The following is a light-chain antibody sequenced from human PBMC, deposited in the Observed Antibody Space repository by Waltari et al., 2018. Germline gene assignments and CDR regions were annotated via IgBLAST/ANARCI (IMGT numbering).Light chain of an antibody. Sequence: EIAMTQSPATLSVSPGERATLSCRASPSVSRHLAWYQQKPGQAPRLLIYGASTRATGIPARFSGSGSGTEFTLTISSLQSEDFAVYYCQQYNNWPPSWTFGQGTKVEIK. CDR2: GAS. J-gene: IGKJ1*01. CDR3: QQYNNWPPSWT. CDR1: PSVSRH. V-gene: IGKV3-15*01.